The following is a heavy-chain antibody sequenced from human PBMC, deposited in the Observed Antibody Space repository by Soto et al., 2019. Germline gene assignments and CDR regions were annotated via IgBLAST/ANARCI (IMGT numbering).Heavy chain of an antibody. D-gene: IGHD5-12*01. J-gene: IGHJ3*02. Sequence: EVQLVESGGGLVKPGGSLRLSCAASGFTFSSYAMNWVRQAPGDGLEWVSSISSSSTYIYHADSVQGRFTISRDSAETSLFLQWNGRRDEATAVYYCASGYRGVQSQYEVEDAFDIRGKGTMVAVAS. CDR3: ASGYRGVQSQYEVEDAFDI. CDR1: GFTFSSYA. V-gene: IGHV3-21*01. CDR2: ISSSSTYI.